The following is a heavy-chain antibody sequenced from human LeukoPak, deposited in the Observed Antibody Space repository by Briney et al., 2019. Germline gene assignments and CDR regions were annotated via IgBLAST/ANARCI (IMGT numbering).Heavy chain of an antibody. Sequence: GGSLRLSCAASGFIFSSHAMSWVRQAPGKGLEWVSSISTSGVSTNYADSVKGRFTISRDNSKSMVYLQMNSLRAEDTAVYYCAKNTSGTYLDYWGQGILVTVSS. CDR1: GFIFSSHA. CDR2: ISTSGVST. CDR3: AKNTSGTYLDY. D-gene: IGHD1-26*01. V-gene: IGHV3-23*01. J-gene: IGHJ4*02.